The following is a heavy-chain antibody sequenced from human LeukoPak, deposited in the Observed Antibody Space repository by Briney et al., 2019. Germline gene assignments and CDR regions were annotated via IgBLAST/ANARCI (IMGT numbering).Heavy chain of an antibody. CDR3: ARGVVVAAFYGMDV. J-gene: IGHJ6*02. CDR2: IIPIFGTA. D-gene: IGHD2-15*01. Sequence: ASVKVSCKASGGTFSSYAISWVRQAPGQGLEWMGGIIPIFGTANYAQKFQGRVTITADESTSTAYMEQSSLRSEDTAVYYCARGVVVAAFYGMDVWGQGTTVTVSS. V-gene: IGHV1-69*13. CDR1: GGTFSSYA.